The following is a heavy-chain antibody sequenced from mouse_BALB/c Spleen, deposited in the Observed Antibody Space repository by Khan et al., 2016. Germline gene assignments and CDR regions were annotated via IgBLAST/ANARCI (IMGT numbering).Heavy chain of an antibody. V-gene: IGHV3-8*02. J-gene: IGHJ2*01. D-gene: IGHD1-1*02. CDR1: GDSITSGY. CDR3: AGYYGHFFDY. CDR2: ISYSGST. Sequence: EVQLQESGPSLVKPSQTLSLTCSVTGDSITSGYWNWIRKFPGNKLEYMGYISYSGSTYYTPSLKSRISITRNTSKSQYYLQLNSVTTEDTARYYCAGYYGHFFDYWGQGTTLTVSS.